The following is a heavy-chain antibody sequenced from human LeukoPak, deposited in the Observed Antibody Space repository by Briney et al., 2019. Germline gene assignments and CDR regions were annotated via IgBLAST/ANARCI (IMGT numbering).Heavy chain of an antibody. J-gene: IGHJ4*02. CDR3: ASGHYGDYGQWSSMNY. CDR1: GGTFSSYA. CDR2: IIPILGIA. V-gene: IGHV1-69*04. Sequence: SVKVSCKASGGTFSSYAISWVRQAPGQGLEWMGRIIPILGIANYAQKFQGRVTVTADRSTSTAYMELSSLRSEDTAIYYCASGHYGDYGQWSSMNYWGQGTLVTVSS. D-gene: IGHD4-17*01.